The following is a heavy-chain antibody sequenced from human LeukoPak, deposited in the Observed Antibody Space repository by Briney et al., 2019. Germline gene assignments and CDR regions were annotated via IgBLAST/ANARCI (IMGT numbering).Heavy chain of an antibody. J-gene: IGHJ6*02. CDR2: INTNTGNP. V-gene: IGHV7-4-1*02. Sequence: GASVKVSCKASGYTFTSYAMHWVRQAPGQRLEWMGWINTNTGNPKSAQGFTERFVFSLDASVSTAYLQISSLKAADTAVYYCARSYGAFEGATYYYYGMDVWGQGTTVTVSS. D-gene: IGHD3-10*01. CDR1: GYTFTSYA. CDR3: ARSYGAFEGATYYYYGMDV.